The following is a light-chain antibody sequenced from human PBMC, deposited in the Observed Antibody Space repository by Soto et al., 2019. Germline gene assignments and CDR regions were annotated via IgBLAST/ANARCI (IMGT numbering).Light chain of an antibody. CDR2: LNSDARH. Sequence: QSVLTQSPSASASLGASVNLTCTLNSGHSSDTIAWHQQQPEKGPRYLMKLNSDARHTKGDGIPDRFSGSSSGAERYLTISSLQSEDEAVYYCQTWGTGIRVFGGGTKLTVL. CDR1: SGHSSDT. J-gene: IGLJ3*02. V-gene: IGLV4-69*01. CDR3: QTWGTGIRV.